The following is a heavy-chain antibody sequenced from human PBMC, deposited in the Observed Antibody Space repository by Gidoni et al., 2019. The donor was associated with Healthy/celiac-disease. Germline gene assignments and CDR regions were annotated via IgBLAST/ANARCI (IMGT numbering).Heavy chain of an antibody. D-gene: IGHD6-19*01. CDR3: ARDAVADPGMLDY. CDR1: GFTFSSYS. Sequence: EVQLVESGGGLVKPGGSLRLSCAASGFTFSSYSMNWGRQAPGKGLAWVSSISSSSSYIYYADSVKGRFTISRDNAKNSLYLQMNSLRAEDTAVYYCARDAVADPGMLDYWGQGTLVTVSS. V-gene: IGHV3-21*01. CDR2: ISSSSSYI. J-gene: IGHJ4*02.